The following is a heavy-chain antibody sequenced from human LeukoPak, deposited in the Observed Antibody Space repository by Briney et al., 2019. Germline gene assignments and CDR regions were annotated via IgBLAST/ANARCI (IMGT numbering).Heavy chain of an antibody. CDR2: INHSGST. Sequence: SETLSLTCAVYGGSFSGYYWSWLRQPPGKGLEWIGEINHSGSTNYNPSLKSRVTISVDTSKIQFSLKLSSVTAADTAVYYCARGGRAIAARWYYYGMDVWGQGTTVTVSS. CDR1: GGSFSGYY. J-gene: IGHJ6*02. D-gene: IGHD6-6*01. CDR3: ARGGRAIAARWYYYGMDV. V-gene: IGHV4-34*01.